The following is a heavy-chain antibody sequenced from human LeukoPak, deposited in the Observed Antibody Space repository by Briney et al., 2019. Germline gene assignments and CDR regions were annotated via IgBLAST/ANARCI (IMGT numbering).Heavy chain of an antibody. D-gene: IGHD2-15*01. CDR3: ARFLYCSGGSCYSRVSYWYFDL. CDR2: VYYSGRT. J-gene: IGHJ2*01. CDR1: GGSISNYY. Sequence: SETLSLTCTVSGGSISNYYWSWIRQSPGKGLEWIGYVYYSGRTNYSPSLKSRVTISVDTSKNQFSLKLSSVTAADTAVYYCARFLYCSGGSCYSRVSYWYFDLWGRGTLVTVSS. V-gene: IGHV4-59*01.